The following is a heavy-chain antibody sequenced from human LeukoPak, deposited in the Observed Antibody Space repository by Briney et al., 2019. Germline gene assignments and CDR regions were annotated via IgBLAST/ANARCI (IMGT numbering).Heavy chain of an antibody. CDR1: GGSLSSSSYY. CDR2: IYYSGST. CDR3: ARPLEGAFDI. J-gene: IGHJ3*02. V-gene: IGHV4-39*01. Sequence: PSETLSLTCTVSGGSLSSSSYYWGWIRQPPGKGLEWIGSIYYSGSTYYNPSLKSRVTISVDTSKNQFSLKLSSVTAADTAVYYCARPLEGAFDIWGQGTMVTVSS.